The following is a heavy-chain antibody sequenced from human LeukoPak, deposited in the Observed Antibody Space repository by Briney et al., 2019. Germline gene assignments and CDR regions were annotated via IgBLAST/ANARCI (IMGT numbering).Heavy chain of an antibody. D-gene: IGHD7-27*01. CDR2: TYYRSKWYN. CDR1: GDSVSTNNTA. J-gene: IGHJ4*02. Sequence: SQTLSLTCAISGDSVSTNNTAWNWIRQSPSRGLEWLGRTYYRSKWYNNYAVSVKSRITINPDTSENHFSLQLNSVTLEDTAVYYCARGTWGSTYYFDYWGQGTLVTVSS. V-gene: IGHV6-1*01. CDR3: ARGTWGSTYYFDY.